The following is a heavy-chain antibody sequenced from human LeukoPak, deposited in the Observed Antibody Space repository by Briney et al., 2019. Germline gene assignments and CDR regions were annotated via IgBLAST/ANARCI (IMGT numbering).Heavy chain of an antibody. CDR2: IYTSGST. Sequence: SETLSLTCTVSGGSLGTYYWSWIRQPPGKGLEWTGHIYTSGSTNYNPSLKSRVTMSVDTSKNQFSLKLSSVTAADTAVYYCARGGTVTTGFDIWGQGTMVTVSS. CDR3: ARGGTVTTGFDI. J-gene: IGHJ3*02. CDR1: GGSLGTYY. V-gene: IGHV4-4*07. D-gene: IGHD4-17*01.